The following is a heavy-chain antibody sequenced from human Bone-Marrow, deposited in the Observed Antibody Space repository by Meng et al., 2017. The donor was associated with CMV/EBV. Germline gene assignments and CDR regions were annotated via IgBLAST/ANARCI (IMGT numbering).Heavy chain of an antibody. CDR2: IWHDGSQK. CDR1: GFRFSNYG. CDR3: AKSVSSSWSGFDC. V-gene: IGHV3-33*06. D-gene: IGHD6-13*01. Sequence: ASGFRFSNYGMHWVRQAPGKGLEWVAAIWHDGSQKYYVDSVKGRFTVSRDNSKNTLFLQLNSLRAEDTAIYYCAKSVSSSWSGFDCWGQGTLVTVSS. J-gene: IGHJ5*01.